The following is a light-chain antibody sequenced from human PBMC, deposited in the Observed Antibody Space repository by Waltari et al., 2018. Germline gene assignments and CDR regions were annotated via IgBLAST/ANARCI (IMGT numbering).Light chain of an antibody. CDR1: SSDVGDYNY. J-gene: IGLJ2*01. CDR2: DVS. CDR3: SSYTTTSTPYVI. V-gene: IGLV2-14*03. Sequence: QSALTQPASVSGSPGQSITISCIGTSSDVGDYNYVSWYQQYPGKAPKRIIYDVSYRPSGVSNRFSGSKSGNTASLTISGLQAEDEADYYCSSYTTTSTPYVIFGGGTKLTVL.